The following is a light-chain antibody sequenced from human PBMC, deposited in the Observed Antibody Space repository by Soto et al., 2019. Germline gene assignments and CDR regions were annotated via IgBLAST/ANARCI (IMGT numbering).Light chain of an antibody. CDR1: QNIGSN. CDR3: QRQNGWPIT. J-gene: IGKJ5*01. CDR2: RAS. Sequence: MTQSPATLSVSPGERATLSCRASQNIGSNLAWYQQKPGQAPSLLIYRASTRAPGVPARFSGSGSGTESTLAISSLQSEDFGVYYCQRQNGWPITFGQGTRLEIK. V-gene: IGKV3-15*01.